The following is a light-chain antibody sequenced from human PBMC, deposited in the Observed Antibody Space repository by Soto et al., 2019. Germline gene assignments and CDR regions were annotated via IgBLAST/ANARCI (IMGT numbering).Light chain of an antibody. J-gene: IGLJ3*02. CDR1: SSDVGGYNF. CDR2: EVS. CDR3: SSYTSSKTLV. Sequence: QSALTQPASVSGSPGQSITISCTGTSSDVGGYNFVSWYQHHPGKAPKLMIYEVSNRTSGVSNRFSGSKSGNTASLTISGLQAEDEEDYYCSSYTSSKTLVFGGGTKLTVL. V-gene: IGLV2-14*01.